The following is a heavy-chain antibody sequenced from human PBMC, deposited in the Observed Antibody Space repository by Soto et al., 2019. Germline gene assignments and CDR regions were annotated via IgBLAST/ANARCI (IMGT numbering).Heavy chain of an antibody. CDR3: AKGIEAVADFFDY. J-gene: IGHJ4*02. Sequence: EVQLLESGGGLVQPGGSLRLSCAASGFTFSSYAMSWVRQAPGKGLEWVSAISGSGGSTYYADSVRGRFTISRDNSKNNLYLQMNSLRAEDPAVYYCAKGIEAVADFFDYWGQGTLVTVSS. V-gene: IGHV3-23*01. CDR1: GFTFSSYA. CDR2: ISGSGGST. D-gene: IGHD6-25*01.